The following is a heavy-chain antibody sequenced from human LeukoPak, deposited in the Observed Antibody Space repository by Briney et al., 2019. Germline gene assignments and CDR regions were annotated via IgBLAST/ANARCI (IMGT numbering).Heavy chain of an antibody. CDR2: IYYSGST. V-gene: IGHV4-31*03. Sequence: SETLSLTCTVSGGSVSSGTYYWSWIRQPPGKGLEWIGYIYYSGSTYYNPSLKSRVTISVDTSKNQFSLKLSSVTAADTAVYYCARSSGYYFGVSYYFDYWGQGTLVTVS. CDR3: ARSSGYYFGVSYYFDY. CDR1: GGSVSSGTYY. J-gene: IGHJ4*02. D-gene: IGHD3-22*01.